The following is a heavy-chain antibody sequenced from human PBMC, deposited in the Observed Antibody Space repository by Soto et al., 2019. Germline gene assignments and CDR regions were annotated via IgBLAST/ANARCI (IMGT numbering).Heavy chain of an antibody. Sequence: SQTLSLTFAISGDSVSSNSAAWNWIRQSPSRGLEWLGRTYYRSKWYNEYAVSVKSRITINPDTSKNQFSLQLKCVTPEDTAEYYCARDGDSRSWYVFGFDPWGQGTLVTVSS. CDR3: ARDGDSRSWYVFGFDP. CDR1: GDSVSSNSAA. D-gene: IGHD6-13*01. CDR2: TYYRSKWYN. V-gene: IGHV6-1*01. J-gene: IGHJ5*02.